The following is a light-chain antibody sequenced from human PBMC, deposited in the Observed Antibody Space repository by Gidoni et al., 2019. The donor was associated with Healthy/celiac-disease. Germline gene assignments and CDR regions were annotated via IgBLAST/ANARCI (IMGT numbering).Light chain of an antibody. CDR3: QAWDSSTGV. V-gene: IGLV3-1*01. CDR2: EDT. CDR1: ELGDKY. J-gene: IGLJ2*01. Sequence: SYDLTQPPSVSVSPGQTASIPCSGDELGDKYACWYQQKPGQSPVLVIYEDTKRPSGIPERFSGSNSGNTATLTISGTQAMDEADYYCQAWDSSTGVFGGGTKLTVL.